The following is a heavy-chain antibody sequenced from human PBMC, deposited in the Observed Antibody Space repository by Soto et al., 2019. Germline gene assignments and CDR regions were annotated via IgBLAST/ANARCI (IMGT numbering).Heavy chain of an antibody. CDR1: GDSSSSDY. J-gene: IGHJ4*02. CDR2: IYYNGGT. D-gene: IGHD5-18*01. CDR3: AGHRKTAMVFES. V-gene: IGHV4-59*08. Sequence: QAQLQESGPGLVKPSETLSLTCTVSGDSSSSDYWSWIRQPPGKGLEWIGYIYYNGGTNYNPSLKSRVTFSIDRSKRQVSLNLSSVTAAATAVYYCAGHRKTAMVFESWGQGTLVAVSS.